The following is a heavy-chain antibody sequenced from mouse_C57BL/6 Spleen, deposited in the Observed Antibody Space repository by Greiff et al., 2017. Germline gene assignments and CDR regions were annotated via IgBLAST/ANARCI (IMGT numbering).Heavy chain of an antibody. CDR3: VRGGTDPFAY. J-gene: IGHJ3*01. Sequence: EVKVVESGGGLVKPKGSLKLSCAASGFTFNTYAMHWVRQAPGKGLEWVARIRSKSSNNATDYADSEKDRFTISRDDSQSMLYLQMNNLKTEDTARYYCVRGGTDPFAYWGQGTLVTVSA. CDR1: GFTFNTYA. CDR2: IRSKSSNNAT. D-gene: IGHD2-14*01. V-gene: IGHV10-3*01.